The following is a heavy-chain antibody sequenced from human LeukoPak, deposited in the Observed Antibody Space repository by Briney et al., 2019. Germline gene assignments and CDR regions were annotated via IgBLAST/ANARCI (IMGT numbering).Heavy chain of an antibody. D-gene: IGHD3-22*01. J-gene: IGHJ4*02. Sequence: PSGTLSLTCTVSGGSISSYYWSWVRQPAGKGLEWIGRIYTSGNTYYNPSLKSRVVISVDTSNNQFSLKLNSVTAADTAVYYCAGARSGYYYDYWGQGTLVTVSS. CDR3: AGARSGYYYDY. V-gene: IGHV4-4*07. CDR1: GGSISSYY. CDR2: IYTSGNT.